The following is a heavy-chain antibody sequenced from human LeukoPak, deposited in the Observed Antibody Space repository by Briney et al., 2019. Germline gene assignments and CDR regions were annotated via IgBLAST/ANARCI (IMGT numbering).Heavy chain of an antibody. J-gene: IGHJ6*02. D-gene: IGHD6-13*01. V-gene: IGHV4-39*02. CDR3: ARDRHSSSWYDGMDV. CDR1: GDSISSSSYY. CDR2: IFYSGAA. Sequence: SETLSLTCSVSGDSISSSSYYWGWVRQPPGKGLEWIGSIFYSGAAHCNPSLKSRVTISVDTSNNQFSLMLSSVTAADTAVYYCARDRHSSSWYDGMDVWGQGTTVTVSS.